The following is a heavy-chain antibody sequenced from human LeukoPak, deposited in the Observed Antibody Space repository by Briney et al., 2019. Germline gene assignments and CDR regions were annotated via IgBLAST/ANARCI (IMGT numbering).Heavy chain of an antibody. V-gene: IGHV3-48*04. J-gene: IGHJ6*03. D-gene: IGHD2-2*01. CDR1: GFTFSVYT. CDR3: ARDFEVPAAAPDYYYDYYMDV. CDR2: ISSGSTTI. Sequence: GSLRLSCAASGFTFSVYTMNWVRQAPGKGLEWVSYISSGSTTIYYADSVKGRFTISRDNVENSLYLQMNSLRVEDTAVYYCARDFEVPAAAPDYYYDYYMDVWGKGTTVTVSS.